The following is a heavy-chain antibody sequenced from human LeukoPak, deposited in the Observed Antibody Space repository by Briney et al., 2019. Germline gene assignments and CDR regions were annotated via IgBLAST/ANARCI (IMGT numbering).Heavy chain of an antibody. J-gene: IGHJ3*01. CDR3: AREATNDAFDV. D-gene: IGHD1-26*01. CDR2: LIPIFATP. Sequence: GASVKVSCKASGGTFSSYGISWVRQAPGQGLEWMGGLIPIFATPNYAQKFQGRVTITADESTSTAYMELRSLRSEDTAVYYCAREATNDAFDVWGQGTMVTVSS. V-gene: IGHV1-69*13. CDR1: GGTFSSYG.